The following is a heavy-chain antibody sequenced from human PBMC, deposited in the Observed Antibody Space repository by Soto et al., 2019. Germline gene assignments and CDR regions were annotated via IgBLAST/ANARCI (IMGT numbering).Heavy chain of an antibody. D-gene: IGHD3-9*01. J-gene: IGHJ6*02. CDR3: ARRNFAYDTSRVRFSFFLDV. V-gene: IGHV4-59*12. CDR2: IYYSGST. Sequence: SETLSLTCTVSGGSISSYYWSWSLQPPWKGLEWIGYIYYSGSTNYNPSLKSRVTMSLDTSKSQVSLKLTSVSAADTAVYYCARRNFAYDTSRVRFSFFLDVWGHGTTVTVSS. CDR1: GGSISSYY.